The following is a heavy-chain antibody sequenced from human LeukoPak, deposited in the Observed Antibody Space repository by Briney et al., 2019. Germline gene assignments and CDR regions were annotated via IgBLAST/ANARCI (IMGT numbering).Heavy chain of an antibody. Sequence: GGSLRLSCAASGFTFDDYGMSWVRQAPGKGLEWVSGRNGDSTGYADSVEGRFTISRDNAKNSLYYCARDHKGGDGADAFDIWGHGTMVTVSS. CDR2: RNGDST. CDR3: I. V-gene: IGHV3-20*01. J-gene: IGHJ3*02. CDR1: GFTFDDYG. D-gene: IGHD5-24*01.